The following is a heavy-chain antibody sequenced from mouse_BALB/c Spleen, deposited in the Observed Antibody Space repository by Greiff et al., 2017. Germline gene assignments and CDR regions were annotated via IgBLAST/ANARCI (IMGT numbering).Heavy chain of an antibody. J-gene: IGHJ2*01. CDR3: ARSGPSGFDY. CDR2: ISSGSSTI. D-gene: IGHD3-1*01. V-gene: IGHV5-17*02. Sequence: EVQVVESGGGLVQPGGSRKLSCAASGFTFSSFGMHWVRQAPEKGLEWVAYISSGSSTIYYADTVKGRFTISRDNPKNTLFLQMTSLRSEDTAMYYCARSGPSGFDYWGQGTTLTVSS. CDR1: GFTFSSFG.